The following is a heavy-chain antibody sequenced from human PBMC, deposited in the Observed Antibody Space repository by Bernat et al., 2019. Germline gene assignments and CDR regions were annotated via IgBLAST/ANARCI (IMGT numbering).Heavy chain of an antibody. J-gene: IGHJ3*02. CDR2: IIPIFGTA. CDR3: AREHSSGVDLVATLVALDI. Sequence: QVQLVQSGAEVKKPGSSVKVSCKASGGTFSSYAISWVRQAPGQGLEWMGGIIPIFGTANYAQKFQGRVTITADESTSTAYMELSSLRSEDTAVYYCAREHSSGVDLVATLVALDIWGQGTMVTVSS. D-gene: IGHD5-12*01. V-gene: IGHV1-69*01. CDR1: GGTFSSYA.